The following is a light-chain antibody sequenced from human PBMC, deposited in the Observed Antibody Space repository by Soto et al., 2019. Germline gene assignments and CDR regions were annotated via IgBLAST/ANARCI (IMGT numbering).Light chain of an antibody. J-gene: IGKJ1*01. CDR1: QSVSSSY. Sequence: EIVLTQSPGTLSLSPGEIAALSCRASQSVSSSYLAWYQQKPGQAPRLLIYGASSRATGIPDRFSGSGSGTDFTLTISRLEPEDFEVYYCQQYGSPPTTFGQGTKVDIK. V-gene: IGKV3-20*01. CDR3: QQYGSPPTT. CDR2: GAS.